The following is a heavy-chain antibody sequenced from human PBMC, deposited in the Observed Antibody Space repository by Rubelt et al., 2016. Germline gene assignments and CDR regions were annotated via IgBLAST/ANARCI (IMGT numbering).Heavy chain of an antibody. V-gene: IGHV4-39*07. Sequence: GTLSLTCTVSGGSISSSSYYWGWIRQPPGKGLEWIGSIYYSGSTYYNPSLKSRVAISVDTSKNQFSLKLSSVTAAVTAVYYCARARLQLWAFDYWGQGTLVTVSS. J-gene: IGHJ4*02. CDR3: ARARLQLWAFDY. CDR2: IYYSGST. CDR1: GGSISSSSYY. D-gene: IGHD5-18*01.